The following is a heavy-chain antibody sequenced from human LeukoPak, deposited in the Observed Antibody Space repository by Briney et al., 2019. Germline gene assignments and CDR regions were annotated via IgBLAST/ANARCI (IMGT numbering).Heavy chain of an antibody. Sequence: GGSLRLSCAASGFTFSSYEMNWVRQAPGKGLEWVSYISSSGSTIYYADSVKGRFTISRDNAKNSLYLQMNSLGPEDTAVYYCARDPYSGNYGNYYYYYVDVWGKGTTVTISS. CDR2: ISSSGSTI. CDR3: ARDPYSGNYGNYYYYYVDV. V-gene: IGHV3-48*03. J-gene: IGHJ6*03. CDR1: GFTFSSYE. D-gene: IGHD1-26*01.